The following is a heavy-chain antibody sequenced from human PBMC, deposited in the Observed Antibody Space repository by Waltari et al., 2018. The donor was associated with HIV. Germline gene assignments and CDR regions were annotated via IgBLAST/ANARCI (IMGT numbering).Heavy chain of an antibody. D-gene: IGHD3-10*01. CDR3: ARHYYGSGSYYKG. CDR2: IIPIFGTA. Sequence: QVQLVQSGAEVKKPGSSVKVSCKASGGTFSSYAISWVRQAPGQGLEWRGGIIPIFGTANAARKFQGSVTLTADESTSTAYMELSSLRSEDTAVYYCARHYYGSGSYYKGWGQGTLVTVSS. V-gene: IGHV1-69*13. CDR1: GGTFSSYA. J-gene: IGHJ4*02.